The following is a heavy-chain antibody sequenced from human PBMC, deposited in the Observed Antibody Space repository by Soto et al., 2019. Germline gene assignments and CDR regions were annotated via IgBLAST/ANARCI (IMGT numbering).Heavy chain of an antibody. D-gene: IGHD2-15*01. CDR3: ARQCVEVQGPGDYYYGMED. Sequence: GESLKISCKGSGYSFTSYWISWVRQRPGKGLEWMGRTDPSDSYTNYSPSFQGHVTISADKSISTAYLQWSSLKASDTAMYYSARQCVEVQGPGDYYYGMEDCGQGTSVTVA. CDR1: GYSFTSYW. V-gene: IGHV5-10-1*01. CDR2: TDPSDSYT. J-gene: IGHJ6*02.